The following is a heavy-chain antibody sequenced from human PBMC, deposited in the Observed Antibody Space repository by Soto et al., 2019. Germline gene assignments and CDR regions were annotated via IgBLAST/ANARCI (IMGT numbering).Heavy chain of an antibody. CDR1: GSPLSTNA. CDR2: ISGSGGST. Sequence: GGSRSPSLAPPGSPLSTNAMSWVRQAPGKGLEWVSAISGSGGSTYYADSVKGRFTISRDNSKNTLYLQMNSLRAEDTAVYYCAKVPIGLSTGWFDPWGQGTLVTVSS. CDR3: AKVPIGLSTGWFDP. V-gene: IGHV3-23*01. D-gene: IGHD4-4*01. J-gene: IGHJ5*02.